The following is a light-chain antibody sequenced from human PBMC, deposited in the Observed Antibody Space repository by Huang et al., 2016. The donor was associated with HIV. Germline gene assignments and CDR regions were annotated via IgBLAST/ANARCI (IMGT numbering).Light chain of an antibody. J-gene: IGKJ1*01. CDR3: QQYYSTPQT. Sequence: DIVMTQSPDSLAVSLSETATINCKSSQSVLYSSNNKNYLAWYQQKPGQPPKLLIYWASTRESGVPDRFRGSVSETDFTLTISSLQAEDVAVYYCQQYYSTPQTFGQGTKVEIK. V-gene: IGKV4-1*01. CDR2: WAS. CDR1: QSVLYSSNNKNY.